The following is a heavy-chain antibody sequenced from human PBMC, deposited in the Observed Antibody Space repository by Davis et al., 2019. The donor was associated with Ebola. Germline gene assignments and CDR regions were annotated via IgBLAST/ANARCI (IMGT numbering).Heavy chain of an antibody. Sequence: GSLRLSCTVSGGSISSSSYYWGWIRQPPGKGLEWIGSIYYSGSTYYNPSLKSRVTISVDTSKNQFSLKLSSVTAADTAVYYCAGYSSSSSDLYYYYGMDVWGQGTTVTVSS. CDR1: GGSISSSSYY. D-gene: IGHD6-6*01. J-gene: IGHJ6*02. V-gene: IGHV4-39*01. CDR3: AGYSSSSSDLYYYYGMDV. CDR2: IYYSGST.